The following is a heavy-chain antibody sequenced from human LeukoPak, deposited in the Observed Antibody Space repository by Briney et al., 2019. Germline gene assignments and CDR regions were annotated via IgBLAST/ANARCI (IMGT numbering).Heavy chain of an antibody. CDR3: ARDPGGSADY. CDR2: IYYSRST. J-gene: IGHJ4*02. V-gene: IGHV4-59*01. CDR1: GDSIRSFY. D-gene: IGHD2-15*01. Sequence: SETLSLTCTVSGDSIRSFYWSWIRQPPGKRLEWIGHIYYSRSTNYNPSLKSRVTISVDMSKNQFSLKMTSVNAADTAVYYCARDPGGSADYWGQGTLVTVSS.